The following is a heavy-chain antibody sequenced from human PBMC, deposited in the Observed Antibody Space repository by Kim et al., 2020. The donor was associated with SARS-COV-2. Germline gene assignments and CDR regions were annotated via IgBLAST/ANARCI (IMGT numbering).Heavy chain of an antibody. V-gene: IGHV3-30*02. D-gene: IGHD6-19*01. Sequence: AVNGQFTISRANAKNTLYLQMNSLRAEATAVYYCAKAPGYSSGCYWFDPWGQGTLVTVSS. J-gene: IGHJ5*02. CDR3: AKAPGYSSGCYWFDP.